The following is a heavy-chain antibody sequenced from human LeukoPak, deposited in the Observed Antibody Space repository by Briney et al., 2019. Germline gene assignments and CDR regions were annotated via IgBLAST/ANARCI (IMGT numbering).Heavy chain of an antibody. CDR3: ARDYSRYCSSTSCYFINYYYCYMDV. J-gene: IGHJ6*03. V-gene: IGHV1-46*01. Sequence: ASVKVSCKASVYSFSSHYMHWVRQAPGQGLEWLGLINPSGSSTLYAQKLQGRVTMTKNTPTSTAYMELRSLRSDDTAVYYCARDYSRYCSSTSCYFINYYYCYMDVWGKGTTVTVSS. D-gene: IGHD2-2*01. CDR1: VYSFSSHY. CDR2: INPSGSST.